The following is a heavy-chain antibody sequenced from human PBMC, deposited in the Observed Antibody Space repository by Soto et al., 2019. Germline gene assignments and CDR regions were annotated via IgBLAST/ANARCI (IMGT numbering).Heavy chain of an antibody. CDR1: GYTFIDHY. J-gene: IGHJ6*02. CDR2: INTRSGGT. V-gene: IGHV1-2*06. CDR3: ARVNGDAPPRGMDV. D-gene: IGHD4-17*01. Sequence: QVQLVQSGAEVKKPGASVKVSCKASGYTFIDHYIYWVRQAPGQGLEWMGRINTRSGGTKYAQKFEAPVTMTRDTSISTAYMELTRLSSDDRAVYYCARVNGDAPPRGMDVWGQGTTVTVSS.